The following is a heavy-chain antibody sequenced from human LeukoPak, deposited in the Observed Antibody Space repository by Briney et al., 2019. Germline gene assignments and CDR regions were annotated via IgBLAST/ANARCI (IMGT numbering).Heavy chain of an antibody. CDR3: ARDDYGDLFDY. J-gene: IGHJ4*02. CDR2: IKEDGSEK. V-gene: IGHV3-7*01. CDR1: GFTFSRYW. Sequence: GGSLRLSCAASGFTFSRYWMSWVRQTPGKGLEWVANIKEDGSEKYYMDSVKGRFIVSRDNAKNSLYLQMNSLRAGDTAVYYCARDDYGDLFDYWGQGTLVTVSS. D-gene: IGHD4-17*01.